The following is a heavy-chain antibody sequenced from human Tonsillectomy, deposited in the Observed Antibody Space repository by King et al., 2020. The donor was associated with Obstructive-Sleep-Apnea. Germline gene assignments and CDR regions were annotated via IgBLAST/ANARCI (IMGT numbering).Heavy chain of an antibody. CDR1: GYTFTSYG. CDR3: ARDTCSSTSCYFPHFDY. Sequence: QLVQSGAEVKKPGASVKVSCKASGYTFTSYGISWVRQAPGQGLEWMGWISAYNCNTNYAQKLQGRVTMTTDTSTSTAYMELRSLRSDDTAVYYCARDTCSSTSCYFPHFDYWGQGTLVTVSS. J-gene: IGHJ4*02. CDR2: ISAYNCNT. V-gene: IGHV1-18*01. D-gene: IGHD2-2*01.